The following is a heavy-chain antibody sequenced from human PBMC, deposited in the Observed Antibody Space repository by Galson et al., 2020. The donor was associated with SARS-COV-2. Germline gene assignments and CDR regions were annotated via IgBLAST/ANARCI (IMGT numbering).Heavy chain of an antibody. V-gene: IGHV3-33*01. CDR2: IWYDGSNK. J-gene: IGHJ6*02. Sequence: GESLKISCAASGFTFSSYGMHWVRQAPGKGLEWVAVIWYDGSNKYYADSVKGRFTISRDNSKNTLYLQMNSLRAQDTAVYYCARDLYSSSWYRTYYYYDGMDVWGQGTTVTVSS. CDR3: ARDLYSSSWYRTYYYYDGMDV. D-gene: IGHD6-13*01. CDR1: GFTFSSYG.